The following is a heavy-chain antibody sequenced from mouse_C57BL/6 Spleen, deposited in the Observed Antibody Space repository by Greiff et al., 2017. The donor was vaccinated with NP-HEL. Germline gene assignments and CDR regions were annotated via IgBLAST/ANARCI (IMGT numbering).Heavy chain of an antibody. V-gene: IGHV3-6*01. CDR3: ARRPHDGYWYFDV. Sequence: EVQLQQSGPGLVKPSQSLSLTCSVTGYSITSGYYWNWIRQFPGNKLEWMGYISYDGSNNYNPSLKNRISITRDTSKNQFFLKLNSVTTEDTATYYCARRPHDGYWYFDVWAQGPRSPSPQ. CDR1: GYSITSGYY. J-gene: IGHJ1*03. CDR2: ISYDGSN. D-gene: IGHD2-3*01.